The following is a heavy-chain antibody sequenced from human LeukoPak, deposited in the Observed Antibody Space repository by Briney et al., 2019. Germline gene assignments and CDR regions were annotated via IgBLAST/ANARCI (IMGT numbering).Heavy chain of an antibody. Sequence: GGSLRLSCATSGFTFSSYAMSWVRQAPGKGLEWVSAISGSGGSTYYADSVKGRFTISRDNSKNTLYLQMNSLRAEDTAVYYCAKTMVRGVIITNFDYWGQGTLVTVSS. CDR2: ISGSGGST. CDR3: AKTMVRGVIITNFDY. J-gene: IGHJ4*02. CDR1: GFTFSSYA. V-gene: IGHV3-23*01. D-gene: IGHD3-10*01.